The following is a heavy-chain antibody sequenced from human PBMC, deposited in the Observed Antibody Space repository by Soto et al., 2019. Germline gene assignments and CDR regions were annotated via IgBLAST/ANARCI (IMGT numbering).Heavy chain of an antibody. Sequence: KASETLSLTCSVSGDSISTVDYFWAWIRQPPGQALEYIGYIYKSATTYYNPSFESRVAISLDTSKSQFSLNVTSVTAADTAVYFCARGRYCLNGRCFPNWFDSWGQGTLVTVSS. D-gene: IGHD2-15*01. CDR1: GDSISTVDYF. J-gene: IGHJ5*01. CDR2: IYKSATT. V-gene: IGHV4-30-4*01. CDR3: ARGRYCLNGRCFPNWFDS.